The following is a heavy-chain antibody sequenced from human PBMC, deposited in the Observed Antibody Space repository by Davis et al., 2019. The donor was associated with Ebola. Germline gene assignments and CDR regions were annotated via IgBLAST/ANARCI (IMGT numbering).Heavy chain of an antibody. V-gene: IGHV3-7*01. CDR2: IKQDGSEK. J-gene: IGHJ6*01. CDR3: TLLQEHL. CDR1: GFTFSSYW. Sequence: GGSLRLSCAASGFTFSSYWMSWVRQAPGKGLEWVANIKQDGSEKYYVDSVKGRFTISRDNSKNTLYLQMSSLHQGPIGLPPGTLLQEHLWG.